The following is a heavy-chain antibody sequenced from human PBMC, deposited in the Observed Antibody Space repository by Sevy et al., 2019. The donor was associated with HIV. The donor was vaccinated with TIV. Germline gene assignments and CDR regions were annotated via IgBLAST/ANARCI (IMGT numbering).Heavy chain of an antibody. Sequence: GGSLRLSCSASGFTFSSYAMHWVRQAPGKGLEYVSAISSNGGSTYYADSVKGRFTISRDNSKNMLYLQMSSLRAEDTAVYYYVKRAGSSGWNYYYMDVWGKGTTVTVSS. D-gene: IGHD6-19*01. J-gene: IGHJ6*03. V-gene: IGHV3-64D*06. CDR1: GFTFSSYA. CDR3: VKRAGSSGWNYYYMDV. CDR2: ISSNGGST.